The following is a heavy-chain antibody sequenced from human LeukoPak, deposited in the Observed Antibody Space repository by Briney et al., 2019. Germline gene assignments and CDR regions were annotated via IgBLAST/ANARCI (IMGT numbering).Heavy chain of an antibody. D-gene: IGHD2-21*02. J-gene: IGHJ4*02. V-gene: IGHV3-21*01. CDR3: ARARVTSWFDY. Sequence: GGSLRLSCAASGFTVSSNYMSWVRQAPGKGLEWVSSISSSSDYIYYADSVKGRFAISRDNAKNSLYLQMNSLRAEDTAVYYCARARVTSWFDYWGQGTLVIVSS. CDR1: GFTVSSNY. CDR2: ISSSSDYI.